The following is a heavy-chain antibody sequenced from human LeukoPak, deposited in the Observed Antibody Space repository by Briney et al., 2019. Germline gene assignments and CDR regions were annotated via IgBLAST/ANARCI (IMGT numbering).Heavy chain of an antibody. CDR2: IWYDGSNK. CDR1: GFTFSSYA. J-gene: IGHJ4*02. Sequence: PGRSLRLSCAASGFTFSSYAMHWVRQAPGKGLEWVAVIWYDGSNKYYADSVKGRFTISRDNSKNTLYLQMNSLRAEDTAVYYCASFGGLAYCGGDCGYWGQGTLVTVSS. CDR3: ASFGGLAYCGGDCGY. D-gene: IGHD2-21*01. V-gene: IGHV3-33*08.